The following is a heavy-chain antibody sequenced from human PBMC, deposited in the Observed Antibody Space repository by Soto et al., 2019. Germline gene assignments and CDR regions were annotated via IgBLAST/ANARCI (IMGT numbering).Heavy chain of an antibody. CDR2: MNPNSGNT. V-gene: IGHV1-8*01. Sequence: VEATSKDSGYAFASYDINWLRHANGQGLEWMGWMNPNSGNTGYAQKFQGRVTMTRNTSISTAYMELSSLRSEDTAVYYCARVGGRYYYYYMGVWGKGTTVTVSS. CDR3: ARVGGRYYYYYMGV. J-gene: IGHJ6*03. D-gene: IGHD6-25*01. CDR1: GYAFASYD.